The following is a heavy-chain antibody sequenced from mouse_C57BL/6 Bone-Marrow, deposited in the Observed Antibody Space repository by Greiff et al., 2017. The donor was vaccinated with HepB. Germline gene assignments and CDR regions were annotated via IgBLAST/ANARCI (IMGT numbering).Heavy chain of an antibody. CDR1: GYAFSSYW. CDR3: ASLYYGSSYDYAMDY. CDR2: IYPGDGDT. J-gene: IGHJ4*01. D-gene: IGHD1-1*01. V-gene: IGHV1-80*01. Sequence: QVTLKESGAELVKPGASVKISCKASGYAFSSYWMNWVKQRPGKGLEWIGQIYPGDGDTNYNGKFKGKATLTADKSSSTAYMQLSSLTSEDSAVYFCASLYYGSSYDYAMDYWGQGTSVTVSS.